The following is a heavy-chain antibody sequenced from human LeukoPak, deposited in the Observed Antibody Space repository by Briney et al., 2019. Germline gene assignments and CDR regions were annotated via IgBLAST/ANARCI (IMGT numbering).Heavy chain of an antibody. CDR3: AKDPATYSRYPVGFDY. J-gene: IGHJ4*02. V-gene: IGHV3-9*01. CDR2: ISWKSGSI. D-gene: IGHD6-13*01. CDR1: GFIFDDYA. Sequence: GGSLRPSCAASGFIFDDYAMHWVRRAPGKGLEWVSGISWKSGSIGYADSVKGRFTISRDSAKNSLYLQMNSLRAEDTALYYCAKDPATYSRYPVGFDYWGQGTLVTVSS.